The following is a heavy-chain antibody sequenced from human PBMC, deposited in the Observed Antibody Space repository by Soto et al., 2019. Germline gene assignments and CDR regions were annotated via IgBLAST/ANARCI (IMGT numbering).Heavy chain of an antibody. V-gene: IGHV1-3*01. Sequence: GASVKVSCKASGYTFTSYAMHWVRQAPGQRLEWMGWINAGNGNTKYSQKFQGRVTITRDTSASTAYMELSSLRSEDTAVYYCAREPSRSYDFFDYWGQGTLVTVSS. CDR1: GYTFTSYA. CDR3: AREPSRSYDFFDY. CDR2: INAGNGNT. J-gene: IGHJ4*02. D-gene: IGHD3-3*01.